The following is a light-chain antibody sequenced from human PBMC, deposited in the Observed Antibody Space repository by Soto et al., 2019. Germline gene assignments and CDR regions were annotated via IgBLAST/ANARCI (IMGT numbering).Light chain of an antibody. CDR1: RSLDSGQ. V-gene: IGKV3-20*01. Sequence: EIVLTQAPGTLSLSPGESATRSGRACRSLDSGQLAWYQQKVGRAPRLLISGVYSRAAGIPDRFSGSGSGTDFTLTISRLEPEDFAVYYCQQYGSSITFGQGTRLEIK. J-gene: IGKJ5*01. CDR2: GVY. CDR3: QQYGSSIT.